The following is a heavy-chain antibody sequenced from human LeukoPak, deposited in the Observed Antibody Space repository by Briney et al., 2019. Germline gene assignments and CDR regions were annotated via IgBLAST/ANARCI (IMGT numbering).Heavy chain of an antibody. J-gene: IGHJ4*02. CDR1: GFTFSNHA. V-gene: IGHV3-13*01. CDR2: IGTAGDT. Sequence: PGGSLRLSCATSGFTFSNHAMHWVRHASGKGLEWVSAIGTAGDTFYPGSVKGRFTISRENAKNSLSLQMNGLRAEDMAVYYCVRQQTPHGNFDYWGQGTLVTVSS. D-gene: IGHD1-26*01. CDR3: VRQQTPHGNFDY.